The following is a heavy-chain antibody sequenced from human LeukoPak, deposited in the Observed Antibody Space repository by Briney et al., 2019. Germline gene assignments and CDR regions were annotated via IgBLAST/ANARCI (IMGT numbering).Heavy chain of an antibody. CDR3: ARTMWGFDY. J-gene: IGHJ4*02. D-gene: IGHD7-27*01. CDR2: ISSSGSII. Sequence: GGSLRLSCAASGLTFRNFAMSWVRQAPGKGLEWVSYISSSGSIIYYADSVKGRFTISRDNAKRSLFLQMNSLRVEDTAVYYCARTMWGFDYWGQGTLVTVSS. V-gene: IGHV3-48*03. CDR1: GLTFRNFA.